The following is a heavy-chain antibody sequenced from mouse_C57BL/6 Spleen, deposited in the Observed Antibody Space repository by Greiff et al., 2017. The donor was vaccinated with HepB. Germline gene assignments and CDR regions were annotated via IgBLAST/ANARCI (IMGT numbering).Heavy chain of an antibody. V-gene: IGHV1-66*01. CDR3: ASMNYGSSSFAY. D-gene: IGHD1-1*01. Sequence: VQLQQSGPELVKPGASVKISCKASGYSFTSYYIHWVKQRPGQGLEWIGWIYPGSGNTKYNEKFKGKATLTADTSSSTAYMQLSSLTSEDSAVYYCASMNYGSSSFAYWGQGTLVTVSA. CDR2: IYPGSGNT. CDR1: GYSFTSYY. J-gene: IGHJ3*01.